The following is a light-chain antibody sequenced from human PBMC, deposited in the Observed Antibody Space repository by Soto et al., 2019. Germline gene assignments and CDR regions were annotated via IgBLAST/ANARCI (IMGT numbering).Light chain of an antibody. CDR3: QQYGNWPLT. CDR1: QSVGSN. V-gene: IGKV3-15*01. CDR2: ASS. J-gene: IGKJ4*01. Sequence: EIVLTQSPATLSVSPGERATLSCRASQSVGSNFAWYQQKPGQAPRLLIFASSTRDTGVPARFSGSGSGTEFTLTISSLQSEDFAVYYCQQYGNWPLTFGGGAKVEIE.